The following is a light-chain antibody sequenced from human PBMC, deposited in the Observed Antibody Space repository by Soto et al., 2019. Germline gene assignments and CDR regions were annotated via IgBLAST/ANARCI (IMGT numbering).Light chain of an antibody. Sequence: DIQMTQSPSTLSSSVGDRVTITCRASQSIGVWLAWYQQKPGRAPKLLIYDSSTLQTGVPSRSRGIGSGTEFTLNIRSLQPEDFAPYYCQQYDISSGKFGQGTKVDIK. CDR3: QQYDISSGK. J-gene: IGKJ1*01. CDR1: QSIGVW. CDR2: DSS. V-gene: IGKV1-5*01.